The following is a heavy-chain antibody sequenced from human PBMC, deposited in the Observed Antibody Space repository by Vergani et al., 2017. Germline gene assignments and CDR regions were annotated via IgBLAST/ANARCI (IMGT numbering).Heavy chain of an antibody. Sequence: QLQLHKSGPGLVKPSETLSLTCTLSGGSISSSSHFWGWLRQTPGKGLEWIGSIYYSGSTYYNPSLKSRVTMSVDTSKNQFSLKLSSVTAADTAVYYCARVSLYCSSTSCPAGFDPWGQGTLVTVSS. V-gene: IGHV4-39*07. CDR3: ARVSLYCSSTSCPAGFDP. J-gene: IGHJ5*02. CDR1: GGSISSSSHF. CDR2: IYYSGST. D-gene: IGHD2-2*01.